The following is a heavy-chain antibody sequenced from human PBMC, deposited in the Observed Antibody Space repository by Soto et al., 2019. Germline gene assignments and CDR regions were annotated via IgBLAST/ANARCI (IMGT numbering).Heavy chain of an antibody. CDR1: GDSVSSNSAA. V-gene: IGHV6-1*01. CDR3: ARDLGLWFGELPYYGMDV. CDR2: TYYRSKWYN. Sequence: QSQTLSLTCAISGDSVSSNSAAWNWIRQSPSRGLEWLGRTYYRSKWYNDYAVSVKSRITINPDTSKNQFSLQLNSVTPEDTAVYYCARDLGLWFGELPYYGMDVWGQGTTVTVSS. D-gene: IGHD3-10*01. J-gene: IGHJ6*02.